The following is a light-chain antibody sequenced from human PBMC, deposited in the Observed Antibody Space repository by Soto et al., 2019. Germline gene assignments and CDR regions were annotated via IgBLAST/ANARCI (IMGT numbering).Light chain of an antibody. CDR3: SSYAGSNNLI. CDR2: EVS. Sequence: QSALTQPPSASGSPGQSVTISCSGTSSDLGDYDYVSWYQQHPGKAPRLMIYEVSEWPSGVPDRFSGSKSGNTASLTVTGLQAEDEADYYCSSYAGSNNLIFGGGTKLTVL. CDR1: SSDLGDYDY. J-gene: IGLJ2*01. V-gene: IGLV2-8*01.